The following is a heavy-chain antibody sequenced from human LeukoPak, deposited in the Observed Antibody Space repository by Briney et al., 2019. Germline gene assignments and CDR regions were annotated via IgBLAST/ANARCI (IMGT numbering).Heavy chain of an antibody. CDR3: ARVKFGEFDY. J-gene: IGHJ4*02. V-gene: IGHV4-39*07. D-gene: IGHD3-10*01. CDR2: IYYSGST. Sequence: SETLSLTCTVSGGSISSSSYYWGWIRQPPGKGLEWIGSIYYSGSTYYNPSLKSRVTISVDTSKNQFSLKLSPVTAADTAVYYCARVKFGEFDYWGQGTLVTVSS. CDR1: GGSISSSSYY.